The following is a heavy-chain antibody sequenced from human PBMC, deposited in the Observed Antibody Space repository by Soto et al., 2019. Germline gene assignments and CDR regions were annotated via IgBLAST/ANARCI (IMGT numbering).Heavy chain of an antibody. Sequence: PSGSLALTSAVSGDCICRGWYAGSWLRQPPGKGLEWIGYIYHSGSTYYNPSLKSRVTISVDRSKNQFSLKLSSVTAADTAVYYCARSVDTAMVTFDYWGQGTLVTLSS. CDR3: ARSVDTAMVTFDY. V-gene: IGHV4-30-2*01. CDR1: GDCICRGWYA. D-gene: IGHD5-18*01. J-gene: IGHJ4*02. CDR2: IYHSGST.